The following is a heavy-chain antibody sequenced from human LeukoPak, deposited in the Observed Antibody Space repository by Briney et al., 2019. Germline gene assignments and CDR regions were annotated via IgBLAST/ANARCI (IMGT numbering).Heavy chain of an antibody. CDR1: GFTFSSYE. Sequence: GGSLRLSCAASGFTFSSYEMNWVRQAPGKGLEWVSYISSSGSTIYYADSVKGRFTISRDNAKNSLYLQMNSLRAEDTALYYCARVSDISVAAYFDYWGQGTLVTVSS. CDR2: ISSSGSTI. CDR3: ARVSDISVAAYFDY. V-gene: IGHV3-48*03. D-gene: IGHD6-19*01. J-gene: IGHJ4*02.